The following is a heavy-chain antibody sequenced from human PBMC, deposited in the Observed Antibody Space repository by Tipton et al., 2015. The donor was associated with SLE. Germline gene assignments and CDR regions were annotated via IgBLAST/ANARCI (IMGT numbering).Heavy chain of an antibody. D-gene: IGHD2-21*02. CDR2: IYSGHYT. CDR3: AKQFPPHCGGNCPFDY. Sequence: SLRLSCTASGFTFSPYAMSWVRQAPGRGLEWISVIYSGHYTYYGDSVRGRFTISRDNSKSTLYLQMNSLRHNDTAVYYCAKQFPPHCGGNCPFDYWGQGTLVTVSS. CDR1: GFTFSPYA. V-gene: IGHV3-23*03. J-gene: IGHJ4*02.